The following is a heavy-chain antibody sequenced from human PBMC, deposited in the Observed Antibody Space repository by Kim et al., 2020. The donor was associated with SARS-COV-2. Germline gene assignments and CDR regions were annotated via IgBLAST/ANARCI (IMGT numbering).Heavy chain of an antibody. CDR1: GGSISSYY. CDR2: IYYSGST. D-gene: IGHD3-10*01. Sequence: SETLSLTCTVSGGSISSYYWSWIRQPPGKGLEWIGYIYYSGSTNYNPSLKSRVTISVDTSKNQFSLKLSSVTAADTAVYYCARANMVRGLDVWGQGTTVTVSS. J-gene: IGHJ6*02. V-gene: IGHV4-59*01. CDR3: ARANMVRGLDV.